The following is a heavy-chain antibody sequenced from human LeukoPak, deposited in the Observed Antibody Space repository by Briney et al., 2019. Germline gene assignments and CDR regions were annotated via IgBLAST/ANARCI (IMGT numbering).Heavy chain of an antibody. CDR3: ARGASGYSGYDYSNP. J-gene: IGHJ5*02. Sequence: SETLSLTCAVYGGSFSGYYWSWIRQPPGKGLEWIGYIYYSGSTNYNPSLKSRVTISVDTSKNQFSLKLSSVTAADTAVYYCARGASGYSGYDYSNPWGQGTLVTVSS. CDR1: GGSFSGYY. D-gene: IGHD5-12*01. CDR2: IYYSGST. V-gene: IGHV4-59*01.